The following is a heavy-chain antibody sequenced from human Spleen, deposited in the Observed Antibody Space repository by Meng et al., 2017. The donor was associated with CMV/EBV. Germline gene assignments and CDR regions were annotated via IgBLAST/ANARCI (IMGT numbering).Heavy chain of an antibody. D-gene: IGHD2-2*01. CDR1: GFSFNSYA. Sequence: GESLKISCAASGFSFNSYAMHWVRQPPGKGLEWVAFIRFDGGNKYYADSVKGRFTISRDNSKNTLYLQMNSLGAEDTAVFYCAVLPAANGGRNLDYWGQGTLVTVSS. V-gene: IGHV3-30*02. CDR2: IRFDGGNK. CDR3: AVLPAANGGRNLDY. J-gene: IGHJ4*02.